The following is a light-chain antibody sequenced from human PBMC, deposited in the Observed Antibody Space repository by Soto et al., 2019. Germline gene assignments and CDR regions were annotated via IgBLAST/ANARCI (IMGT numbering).Light chain of an antibody. CDR2: GSS. Sequence: EIVLTQSPGTLSLSPGERATLSCRASQSVSSSYLAWYQQKPGQAPRLLIYGSSSRATGLPDRFSGSGSGTDFTLTIIRLEPEDFAVYYCQQYGSSPRVTFGQGTKVEIK. CDR3: QQYGSSPRVT. V-gene: IGKV3-20*01. J-gene: IGKJ1*01. CDR1: QSVSSSY.